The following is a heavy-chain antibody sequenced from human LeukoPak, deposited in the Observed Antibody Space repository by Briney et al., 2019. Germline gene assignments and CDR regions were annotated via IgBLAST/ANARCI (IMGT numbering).Heavy chain of an antibody. CDR1: GYAFTAHY. J-gene: IGHJ6*04. D-gene: IGHD2-8*01. V-gene: IGHV1-2*02. CDR3: ARVGYCTYGVCYSMDL. CDR2: INPNSGGP. Sequence: ASVKVSCKASGYAFTAHYIHWVRQAPGQGFEWMGWINPNSGGPNYAQKFQGRVTMTRDTSISTAYMELSRLTSDDTAIYYCARVGYCTYGVCYSMDLWGRGTTVIVSS.